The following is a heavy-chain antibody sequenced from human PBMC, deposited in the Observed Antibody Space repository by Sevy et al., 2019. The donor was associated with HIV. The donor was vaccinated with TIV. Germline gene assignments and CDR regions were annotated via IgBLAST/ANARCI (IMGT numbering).Heavy chain of an antibody. CDR3: ARVSSLIVVVAAAIEDYYYYMDV. CDR2: IYYSGST. Sequence: SETLSLTCTVSGGSISSGGYYWSWIRQHPGKGLEWIGYIYYSGSTYYNPSLKSRVTISVDTSKNQFSLKLSSVTAADTAVYYCARVSSLIVVVAAAIEDYYYYMDVWGKGTTVTVSS. V-gene: IGHV4-31*03. D-gene: IGHD2-2*01. CDR1: GGSISSGGYY. J-gene: IGHJ6*03.